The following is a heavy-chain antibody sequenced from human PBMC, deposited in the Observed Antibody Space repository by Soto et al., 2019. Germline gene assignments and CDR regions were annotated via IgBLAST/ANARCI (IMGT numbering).Heavy chain of an antibody. D-gene: IGHD3-9*01. CDR1: GGTFSSYT. V-gene: IGHV1-69*02. CDR2: IIPILGIA. CDR3: ARAEVLRYFDWLLSSAFDY. Sequence: SVRVSCKASGGTFSSYTISWVRQAPGQGLEWMGRIIPILGIANYAQKFQGRVTITADKSTSTAYMELSSLRSEDTAVYYCARAEVLRYFDWLLSSAFDYWGQGTLVTVSS. J-gene: IGHJ4*02.